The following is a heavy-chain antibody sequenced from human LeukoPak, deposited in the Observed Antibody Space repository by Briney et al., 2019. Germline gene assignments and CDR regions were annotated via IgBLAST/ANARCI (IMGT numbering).Heavy chain of an antibody. CDR2: IYYRGST. CDR1: GGSISSSTYY. CDR3: ARVSGYDWESFYDY. V-gene: IGHV4-39*07. Sequence: SETLSLTCTVSGGSISSSTYYWGWIRQPPGKGLEWIGNIYYRGSTNYNPSLKSRVTISVDTSKNQFSLKLSSVTAADTAMYYCARVSGYDWESFYDYWGQGSLVTVSS. J-gene: IGHJ4*02. D-gene: IGHD5-12*01.